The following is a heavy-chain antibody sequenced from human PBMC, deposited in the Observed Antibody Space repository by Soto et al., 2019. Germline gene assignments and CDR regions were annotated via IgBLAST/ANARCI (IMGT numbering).Heavy chain of an antibody. CDR3: AKRDKRGNGYFDR. V-gene: IGHV3-30*18. CDR1: GFTFSSYG. CDR2: ISYDGSNK. D-gene: IGHD2-15*01. J-gene: IGHJ2*01. Sequence: QVQLVESGGGVVQPGRSLRLSCAASGFTFSSYGMHWVRQAPGKGLEWVAVISYDGSNKYYADSVKGRFTISRDNSKNAPYLQMNCLRAEDTAVYYCAKRDKRGNGYFDRWGRGSLVTFSS.